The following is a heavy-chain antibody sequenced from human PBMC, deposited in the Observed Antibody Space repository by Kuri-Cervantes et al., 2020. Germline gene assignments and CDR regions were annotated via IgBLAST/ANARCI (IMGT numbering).Heavy chain of an antibody. Sequence: GESLKISCAASGFTFSSYSMNWVRQAPGKGLEWVSSISSSSSYIYYADSVKGRFTISRDNVKNSLYLQVSSPRAEDTAVYYCARGNRNTKDAFDIWGQGTVVTVSS. V-gene: IGHV3-21*01. CDR1: GFTFSSYS. D-gene: IGHD1-14*01. J-gene: IGHJ3*02. CDR2: ISSSSSYI. CDR3: ARGNRNTKDAFDI.